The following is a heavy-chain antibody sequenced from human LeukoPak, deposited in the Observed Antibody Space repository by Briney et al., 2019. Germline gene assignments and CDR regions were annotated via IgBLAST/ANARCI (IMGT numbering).Heavy chain of an antibody. CDR3: ARDYQGGYGDKTVDY. D-gene: IGHD5-18*01. Sequence: SETLSLTCTVSGGSISSYYCSWIRQPPGKGLEWIGYIYYSGSTNYNPSLKSRVTISVDTSKNQFSLKLSSVTAADTAVYYCARDYQGGYGDKTVDYWGQGTLVTVSS. CDR2: IYYSGST. CDR1: GGSISSYY. J-gene: IGHJ4*02. V-gene: IGHV4-59*12.